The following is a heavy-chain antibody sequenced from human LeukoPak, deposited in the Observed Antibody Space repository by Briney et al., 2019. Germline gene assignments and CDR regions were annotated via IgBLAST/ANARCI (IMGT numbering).Heavy chain of an antibody. CDR2: IYYSGST. CDR3: ARALAPGYYYGSGSYYNGVGNWFDP. J-gene: IGHJ5*02. CDR1: GGSISSSSYY. D-gene: IGHD3-10*01. V-gene: IGHV4-39*07. Sequence: KTSETLSLTCTVSGGSISSSSYYWGWIRQPPGKGLEWIGSIYYSGSTYYNPSLKSRVTMSVDTSKNQFSLKLSSVTAADTAVYYCARALAPGYYYGSGSYYNGVGNWFDPWGQGTLVTVSS.